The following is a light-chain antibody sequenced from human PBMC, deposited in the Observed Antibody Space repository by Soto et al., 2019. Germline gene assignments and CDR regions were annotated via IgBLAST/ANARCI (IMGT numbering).Light chain of an antibody. CDR3: QQGSTWPWT. J-gene: IGKJ1*01. CDR1: QSVSSS. Sequence: EIVLTQSPATPSLSPGERATLSCRASQSVSSSLAWYQQKLGQAPRLLIYEASDRATGIPARFSGSGSGTDFTLIISSLEPEDFAVYYCQQGSTWPWTFGQGTKLEIK. V-gene: IGKV3-11*01. CDR2: EAS.